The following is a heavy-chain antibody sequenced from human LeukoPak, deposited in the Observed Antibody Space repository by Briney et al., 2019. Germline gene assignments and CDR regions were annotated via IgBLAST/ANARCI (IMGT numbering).Heavy chain of an antibody. Sequence: PGGSLRLSCAASGFTFNNYAMSWVRQAPGKGLEWVSSINHSGGSTYYADSVKGRFTISRDNSKNTLYLQMNSLRAEDTAIYYCAKGLGSGWYSDYWGQGTLVTVSS. CDR1: GFTFNNYA. D-gene: IGHD6-19*01. J-gene: IGHJ4*02. CDR2: INHSGGST. V-gene: IGHV3-23*01. CDR3: AKGLGSGWYSDY.